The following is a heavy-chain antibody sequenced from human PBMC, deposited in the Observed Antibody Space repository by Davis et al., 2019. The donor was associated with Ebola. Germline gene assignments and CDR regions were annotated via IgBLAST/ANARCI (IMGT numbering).Heavy chain of an antibody. CDR1: GFTFSSYS. CDR3: AKDVAIFGVDIRGMENCYMDV. CDR2: ISSSSSYI. V-gene: IGHV3-21*04. Sequence: GESLKISCAASGFTFSSYSMNWVRQAPGKGLEWVSSISSSSSYIYYADSVKGRFIISRDNSKNSLYLQMNSLRAEDTAVYYCAKDVAIFGVDIRGMENCYMDVWGKGTTVTVSS. J-gene: IGHJ6*03. D-gene: IGHD3-3*02.